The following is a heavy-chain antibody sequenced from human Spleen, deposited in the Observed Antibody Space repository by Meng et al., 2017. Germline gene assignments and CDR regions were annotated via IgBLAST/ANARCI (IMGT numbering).Heavy chain of an antibody. Sequence: GESLKISCAGSGFTFSNAWMTWVRQAPGKGLEWVSVIYSGGSTYYADSVKGRFTISRDNSKNTLYLQMNSLRAEDTAVYYCATAAGRDYFQHWGQGTLVTVSS. CDR2: IYSGGST. J-gene: IGHJ1*01. CDR1: GFTFSNAW. V-gene: IGHV3-66*02. CDR3: ATAAGRDYFQH. D-gene: IGHD6-13*01.